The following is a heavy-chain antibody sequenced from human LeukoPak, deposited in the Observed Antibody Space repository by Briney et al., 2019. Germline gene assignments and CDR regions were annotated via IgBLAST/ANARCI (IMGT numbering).Heavy chain of an antibody. J-gene: IGHJ4*02. CDR3: AKEPLQGIFDY. CDR1: GFTFCSHS. V-gene: IGHV3-23*01. Sequence: GSLRLSFATSGFTFCSHSLDWVRQASGKGLEWVSAISGSGGSTYYADSVKGRFTISRDNSKNTLYLQMNSLRAEDTAVYYCAKEPLQGIFDYWGQGTLVTVSS. CDR2: ISGSGGST.